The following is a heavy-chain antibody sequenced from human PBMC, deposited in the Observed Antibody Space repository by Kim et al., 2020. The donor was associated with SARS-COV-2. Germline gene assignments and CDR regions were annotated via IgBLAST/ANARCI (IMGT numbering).Heavy chain of an antibody. CDR1: GFTFSGSA. J-gene: IGHJ6*02. Sequence: GGSLRLSCAASGFTFSGSAMHWVRQASGKGLEWVGRIRSKANSYATAYAASVKGRFTISRDDSKNTAYLQMNSLKTEDTAVYYCTKWGDGSGSRPGYYYGMDVWGQGTTVTVSS. V-gene: IGHV3-73*01. CDR2: IRSKANSYAT. CDR3: TKWGDGSGSRPGYYYGMDV. D-gene: IGHD3-10*01.